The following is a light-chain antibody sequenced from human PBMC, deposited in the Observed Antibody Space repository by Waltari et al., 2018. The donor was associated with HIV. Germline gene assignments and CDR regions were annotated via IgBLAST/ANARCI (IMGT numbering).Light chain of an antibody. V-gene: IGLV1-40*01. CDR2: GNS. Sequence: QSVLTQPPSVSGAPGQRVTISCTGSSSNIGAPYDVHWYHQLPGSAPKLLLYGNSNRPSGVPDRVSGSKSGTSASLAITELQAEDEADYYCQSYDSSLSGWVFGGGTKLTVL. J-gene: IGLJ3*02. CDR1: SSNIGAPYD. CDR3: QSYDSSLSGWV.